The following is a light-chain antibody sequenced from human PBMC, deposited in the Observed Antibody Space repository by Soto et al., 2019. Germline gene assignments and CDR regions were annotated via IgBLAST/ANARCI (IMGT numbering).Light chain of an antibody. J-gene: IGLJ2*01. CDR2: LNSDGSH. CDR3: QTWGSGIVV. Sequence: QSVLTQSPSASASLGASVKLTCTLSSGHSNYAIAWHQQQSEKGPRYLMKLNSDGSHSKGDGIPDRFSGSSSGAERYLTISRLQSEDEADYYCQTWGSGIVVFGGGTKLT. V-gene: IGLV4-69*01. CDR1: SGHSNYA.